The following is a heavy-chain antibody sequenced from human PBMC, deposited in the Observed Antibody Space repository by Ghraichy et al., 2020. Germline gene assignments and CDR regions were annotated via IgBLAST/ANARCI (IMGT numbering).Heavy chain of an antibody. J-gene: IGHJ4*02. CDR3: AARGATRNFDY. CDR2: IGTSGVDA. D-gene: IGHD5-12*01. CDR1: GFTFSSYA. Sequence: GGSPRLSCAASGFTFSSYAMSWVRQAPGKGPEWVSAIGTSGVDAFYSDSVKGRFTISRDNSKNTLYLQMNSLRVDDTAVYYCAARGATRNFDYWGQGTLVTVSS. V-gene: IGHV3-23*01.